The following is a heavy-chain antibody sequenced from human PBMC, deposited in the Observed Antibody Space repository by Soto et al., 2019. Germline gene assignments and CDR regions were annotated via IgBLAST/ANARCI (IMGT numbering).Heavy chain of an antibody. J-gene: IGHJ4*02. CDR3: ARERGYSGYDPRFDY. CDR1: GFTFSSYG. D-gene: IGHD5-12*01. Sequence: QVQLVESGGGVVQPGRSLRLSCAASGFTFSSYGMHWVRQAPGKGLEWVAVIWYDGSNKYYADSVKGRFTISRDNSKNTLYLQMNSLRAEDTAVYYCARERGYSGYDPRFDYWGQGTLVTVSS. CDR2: IWYDGSNK. V-gene: IGHV3-33*01.